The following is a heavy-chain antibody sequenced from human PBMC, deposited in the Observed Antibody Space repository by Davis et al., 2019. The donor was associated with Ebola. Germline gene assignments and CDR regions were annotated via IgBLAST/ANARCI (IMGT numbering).Heavy chain of an antibody. D-gene: IGHD1-26*01. CDR2: ISYDGSNK. Sequence: GESLKISCAASGFTFSSYAMHWVRQAPGKGLEWVTVISYDGSNKYYADSVKGRFTISRDNAKNSLYLQMNSLRAEDTAVYYCARGRGATSDWGQGTLVTVSS. CDR3: ARGRGATSD. J-gene: IGHJ4*02. V-gene: IGHV3-30-3*01. CDR1: GFTFSSYA.